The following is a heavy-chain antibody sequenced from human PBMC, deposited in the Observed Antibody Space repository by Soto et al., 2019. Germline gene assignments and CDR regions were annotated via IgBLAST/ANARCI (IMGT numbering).Heavy chain of an antibody. CDR3: ASSRAASSSSTLYYYYYGMDV. CDR1: GYSFTGYW. CDR2: IYPGDSDT. V-gene: IGHV5-51*01. Sequence: PGESLKISCKGSGYSFTGYWIGWVREMPGKGLEWMGIIYPGDSDTRYSPSFQGQVTISADKSISTAYLQWSSLKASDTAMYYCASSRAASSSSTLYYYYYGMDVWGQGTTVTVSS. J-gene: IGHJ6*02. D-gene: IGHD6-6*01.